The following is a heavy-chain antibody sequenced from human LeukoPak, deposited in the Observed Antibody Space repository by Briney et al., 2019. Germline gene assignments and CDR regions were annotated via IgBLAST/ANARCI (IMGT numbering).Heavy chain of an antibody. CDR1: GGSISSYY. D-gene: IGHD3-22*01. CDR2: IYYSGST. V-gene: IGHV4-59*01. Sequence: SETLSLTCTVSGGSISSYYWSWIRQPPGKGREGIGYIYYSGSTNYNPALKRRVTISVDTSKNQFSLKLSSVTAADTAVYYCARAMDYYDSRGYYYGYFDYWGQGTLVTVSS. CDR3: ARAMDYYDSRGYYYGYFDY. J-gene: IGHJ4*02.